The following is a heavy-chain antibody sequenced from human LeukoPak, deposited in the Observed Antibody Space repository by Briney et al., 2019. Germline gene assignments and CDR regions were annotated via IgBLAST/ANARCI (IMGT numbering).Heavy chain of an antibody. V-gene: IGHV4-59*01. CDR1: GGSISSYY. Sequence: SETLSLTCTVSGGSISSYYWSWIRQPPGKGLEWIGYIYYSGSTNYNPSLKSRVTMSVDTSKNQFSLKVSSVTAADTAVYYCAGDADQYYFDYWGQGTLVTVSS. CDR3: AGDADQYYFDY. CDR2: IYYSGST. J-gene: IGHJ4*02. D-gene: IGHD2-2*01.